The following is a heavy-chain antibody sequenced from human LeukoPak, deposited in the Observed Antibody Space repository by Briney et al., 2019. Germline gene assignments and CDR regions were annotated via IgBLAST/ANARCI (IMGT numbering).Heavy chain of an antibody. CDR1: GDSVSSGNYY. CDR2: MSPSGTT. Sequence: PSGTLSLTCTVSGDSVSSGNYYLSWIRRPPGKGLDWITYMSPSGTTKYNPSLKSRVTTSVDTSRTQFSLRLSSVTAADTAVYYCARGQDDRSGTFDYWGQGILVTVSS. CDR3: ARGQDDRSGTFDY. V-gene: IGHV4-61*01. J-gene: IGHJ4*02. D-gene: IGHD3-22*01.